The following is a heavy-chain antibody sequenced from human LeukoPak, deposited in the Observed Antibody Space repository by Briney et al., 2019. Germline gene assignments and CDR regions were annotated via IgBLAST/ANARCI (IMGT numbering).Heavy chain of an antibody. Sequence: GGSLRLSCAASVFTFTNYAMSWVRQAPGKGLEWASAITGSGGSTYYADSVKGRFTISRDNSKNTLYLQMNSLRAEDTAVYYCAKCFGKQWLDYWGQGTLVTVSS. CDR2: ITGSGGST. J-gene: IGHJ4*02. CDR1: VFTFTNYA. CDR3: AKCFGKQWLDY. D-gene: IGHD6-19*01. V-gene: IGHV3-23*01.